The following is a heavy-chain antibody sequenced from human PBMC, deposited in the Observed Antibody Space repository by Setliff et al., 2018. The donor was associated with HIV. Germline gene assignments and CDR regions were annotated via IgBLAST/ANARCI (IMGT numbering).Heavy chain of an antibody. D-gene: IGHD3-3*01. V-gene: IGHV3-74*01. CDR2: INSDGSSI. Sequence: GGSLRLSCAASGFIFSNYWMHWVRQAPGKGLVWVSRINSDGSSISYADSVKGRFTISRDNSKNTLYLQMDSLRTEDTAVYYCASSYPNYNYGNYDFWSGYYHDDAFDIWGQGTMVTVSS. J-gene: IGHJ3*02. CDR3: ASSYPNYNYGNYDFWSGYYHDDAFDI. CDR1: GFIFSNYW.